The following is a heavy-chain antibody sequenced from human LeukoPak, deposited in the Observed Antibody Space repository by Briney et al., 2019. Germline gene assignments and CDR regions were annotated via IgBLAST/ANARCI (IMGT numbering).Heavy chain of an antibody. CDR2: IYPGDSDT. J-gene: IGHJ6*03. V-gene: IGHV5-51*01. CDR3: ARLISSGWPYYYYYYMDV. Sequence: GESLKISCKGSGYSFTSYWIGWVRQMPGKGLEWMGIIYPGDSDTRYSPSFQGQVTISADKSISTAYLQWSSLKASDTAMYYCARLISSGWPYYYYYYMDVWGKGTTVTVSS. CDR1: GYSFTSYW. D-gene: IGHD6-19*01.